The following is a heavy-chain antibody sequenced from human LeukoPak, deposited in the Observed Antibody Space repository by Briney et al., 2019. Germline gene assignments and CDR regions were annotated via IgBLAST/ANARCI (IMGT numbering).Heavy chain of an antibody. V-gene: IGHV4-34*01. Sequence: SETLSLTCAVSGGSLIGYYGTWIRQPPGKGLEWIGEINHRGSANYNPSLKSRVTLSVDPSNNQFSLRLNFVTAADTAVYYCGRHNWHEADPNQWGQGSLVIVSS. CDR1: GGSLIGYY. D-gene: IGHD1-1*01. J-gene: IGHJ4*02. CDR3: GRHNWHEADPNQ. CDR2: INHRGSA.